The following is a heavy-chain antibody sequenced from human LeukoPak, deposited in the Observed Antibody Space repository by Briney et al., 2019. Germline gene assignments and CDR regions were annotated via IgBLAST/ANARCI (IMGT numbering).Heavy chain of an antibody. Sequence: KTSETLSLTCAVYGGSFSGYYWSWIRQPPGKGLEWIGEINHSGSTNYNPSLKSRVTISVDTSKNQFSLKLSSVTAADTAVYYCASSSGWYFGYWGQGTLVTLSS. V-gene: IGHV4-34*01. D-gene: IGHD6-19*01. CDR1: GGSFSGYY. CDR3: ASSSGWYFGY. J-gene: IGHJ4*02. CDR2: INHSGST.